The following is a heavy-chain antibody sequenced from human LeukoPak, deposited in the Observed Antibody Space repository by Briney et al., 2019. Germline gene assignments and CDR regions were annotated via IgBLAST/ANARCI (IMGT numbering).Heavy chain of an antibody. D-gene: IGHD2-15*01. CDR3: ARRGYCSGGSCYSFGYFDY. V-gene: IGHV4-31*03. CDR1: GGSISSGGYY. J-gene: IGHJ4*02. Sequence: PSETLSLTCTVSGGSISSGGYYWSWIRQHPGKGLEWIGYIYYSGSTYYNPSLKSRVTISVDTSKNQFSLKLSSVTAADTAVYYCARRGYCSGGSCYSFGYFDYWGQGTLVTVSS. CDR2: IYYSGST.